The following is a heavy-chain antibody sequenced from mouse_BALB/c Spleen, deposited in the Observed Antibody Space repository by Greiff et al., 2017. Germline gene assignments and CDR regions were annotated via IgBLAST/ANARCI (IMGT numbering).Heavy chain of an antibody. D-gene: IGHD2-3*01. CDR2: IYPGDGDT. J-gene: IGHJ3*01. CDR1: GYAFSSSW. V-gene: IGHV1-82*01. CDR3: TAYDGYYGFAY. Sequence: QVQLQQSGPELVKPGASVKISCKASGYAFSSSWMNWVKQRPGQGLEWIGRIYPGDGDTNYNGKFKGKATLTADKSSSTAYMQLSSLTSEDTAVYYCTAYDGYYGFAYWGQGTLVTVSA.